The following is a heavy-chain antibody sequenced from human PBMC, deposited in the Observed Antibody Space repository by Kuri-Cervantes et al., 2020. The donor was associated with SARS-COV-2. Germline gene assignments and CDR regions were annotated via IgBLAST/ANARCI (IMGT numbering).Heavy chain of an antibody. Sequence: GGSLRLSCAASGFTFSSYWMSWVRQAPGKGLEWVANIKQDGSEKYYVDSVKGRFTISRDNAKNSLYLQMHSLRAEDTAVYYCARQGGFYSGWYDDAFDIWGQGTMVTVSS. CDR1: GFTFSSYW. CDR3: ARQGGFYSGWYDDAFDI. J-gene: IGHJ3*02. D-gene: IGHD6-19*01. CDR2: IKQDGSEK. V-gene: IGHV3-7*03.